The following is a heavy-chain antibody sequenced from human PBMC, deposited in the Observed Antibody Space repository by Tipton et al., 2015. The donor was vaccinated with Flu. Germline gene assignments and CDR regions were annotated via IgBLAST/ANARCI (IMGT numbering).Heavy chain of an antibody. V-gene: IGHV4-59*01. D-gene: IGHD1-26*01. CDR3: ARGGVSYTEYFQY. CDR1: GGSISRYY. CDR2: VYYTGDA. Sequence: TLSLTCTVSGGSISRYYWSWIRQPPGKGLEWIGYVYYTGDANYSPSLKCRVTMSVDTSKTQFSLKLSSLTAADAAVYYCARGGVSYTEYFQYWGQGTLVTVSS. J-gene: IGHJ1*01.